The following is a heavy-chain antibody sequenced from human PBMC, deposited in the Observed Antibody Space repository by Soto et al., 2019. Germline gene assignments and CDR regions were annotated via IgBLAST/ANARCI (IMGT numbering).Heavy chain of an antibody. V-gene: IGHV2-5*02. J-gene: IGHJ6*02. CDR2: IYWDDDK. D-gene: IGHD3-10*01. Sequence: QITLKESGPTLVKPTQTLTLTCTFSGFSLSTSGVGVGWIRQPPGKALEWLALIYWDDDKPYSPSLKSRLTSTKDTSKNQVVLIRINMYPVDTATYYCARSLWFGVPRVYYDYGMDVWGQGTTVTASS. CDR1: GFSLSTSGVG. CDR3: ARSLWFGVPRVYYDYGMDV.